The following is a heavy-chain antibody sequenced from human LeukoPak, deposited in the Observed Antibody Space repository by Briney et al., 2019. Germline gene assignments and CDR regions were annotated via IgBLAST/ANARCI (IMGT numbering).Heavy chain of an antibody. CDR3: ARGIWSRTVSSYYFDC. J-gene: IGHJ4*02. CDR2: INVGNGHT. Sequence: ASVKVSCKASGYTFTNYAMQWVRQAPGQRLEWMGWINVGNGHTRYSQRFQGRVTITRDTSASTVYMEVTSLRFEDTAVYYCARGIWSRTVSSYYFDCWGQGTLVTVSS. V-gene: IGHV1-3*01. CDR1: GYTFTNYA. D-gene: IGHD3-3*01.